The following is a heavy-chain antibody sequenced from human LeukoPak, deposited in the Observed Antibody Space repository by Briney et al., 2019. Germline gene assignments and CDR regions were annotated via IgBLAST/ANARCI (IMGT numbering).Heavy chain of an antibody. CDR2: ISSSSSYI. J-gene: IGHJ6*02. V-gene: IGHV3-21*01. D-gene: IGHD2-21*02. CDR3: ARDRLGDSGRYYGMDV. CDR1: GFTFSSYS. Sequence: PGGSLRLYCTASGFTFSSYSMNWVRLAPGYVLPWVSSISSSSSYIYYADSVKGRFTISRDNAKNSLYLQMNSLRAEDTAVYYCARDRLGDSGRYYGMDVWGQGTTVTVSS.